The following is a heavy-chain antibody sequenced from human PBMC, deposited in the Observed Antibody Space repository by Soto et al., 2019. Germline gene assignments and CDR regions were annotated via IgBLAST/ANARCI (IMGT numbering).Heavy chain of an antibody. D-gene: IGHD6-6*01. CDR2: IWYDGINK. J-gene: IGHJ6*02. CDR1: GFTFSSYG. Sequence: GGSLRLSCAASGFTFSSYGMHWVRQAPGKGLEWVAFIWYDGINKYYADSVKGRFTISRDYSKNTLYLQMNSLRADDTAVYYCAREEAAHYYGMDVWGQGTTVTVSS. V-gene: IGHV3-33*01. CDR3: AREEAAHYYGMDV.